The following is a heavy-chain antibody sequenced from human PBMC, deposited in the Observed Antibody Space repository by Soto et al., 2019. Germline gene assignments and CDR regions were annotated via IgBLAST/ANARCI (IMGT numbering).Heavy chain of an antibody. V-gene: IGHV3-30-3*01. CDR1: GFTFSSYA. J-gene: IGHJ4*02. CDR3: ARSSGYSYVHWCHFDY. CDR2: ISYDGSNK. Sequence: QVQLVESGGGVVQPGRSLRLSCAASGFTFSSYAMHWVRQAPGKGLEWVAVISYDGSNKYYADSVKGRFTISRDNSKNTLYLQMNSLRAEDTAVYYCARSSGYSYVHWCHFDYWGQGTLVTVSS. D-gene: IGHD5-18*01.